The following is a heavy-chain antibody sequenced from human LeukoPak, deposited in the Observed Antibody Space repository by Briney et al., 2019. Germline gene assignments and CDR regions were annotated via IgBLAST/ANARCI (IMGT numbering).Heavy chain of an antibody. CDR2: IFPGDSDT. Sequence: GESLKISCKGSGYSFPNYWIGWVRQSPGKGLEWMGIIFPGDSDTRVSPSIRGQVTLSADKFINTAYLQWRSLQASDTAIYYCARQGGYSGSSGFQDDAFDIWGQGTKVTVS. J-gene: IGHJ3*02. CDR1: GYSFPNYW. V-gene: IGHV5-51*01. CDR3: ARQGGYSGSSGFQDDAFDI. D-gene: IGHD3-22*01.